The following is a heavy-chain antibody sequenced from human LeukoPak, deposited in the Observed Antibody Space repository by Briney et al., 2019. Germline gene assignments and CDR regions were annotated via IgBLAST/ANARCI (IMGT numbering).Heavy chain of an antibody. CDR1: GDSVSSNSAT. CDR2: TYYRSKWYN. Sequence: SQTLSLTCAISGDSVSSNSATWNWIRQSPSRGLEWLGRTYYRSKWYNDYAVSVKSRITINPDTSKNQFSLQLNSVTPEYTAVYYCARAGSHSGYDLLFDYWGQGTLVTVSS. CDR3: ARAGSHSGYDLLFDY. J-gene: IGHJ4*02. V-gene: IGHV6-1*01. D-gene: IGHD5-12*01.